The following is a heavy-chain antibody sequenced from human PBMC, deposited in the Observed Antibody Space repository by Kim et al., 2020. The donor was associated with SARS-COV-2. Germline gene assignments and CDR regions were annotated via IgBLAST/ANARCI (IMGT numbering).Heavy chain of an antibody. V-gene: IGHV1-8*01. Sequence: ASVKVSCKASGYTFTSYDINWVRQATGQGLEWMGWMNPNSGNTGYAQKFQGRVTMTRNTSISTAYMELSSLRSEDTAVYYCARWLEFDPNYYYGMDVWGQWTTVTVSS. D-gene: IGHD3-9*01. CDR2: MNPNSGNT. J-gene: IGHJ6*02. CDR3: ARWLEFDPNYYYGMDV. CDR1: GYTFTSYD.